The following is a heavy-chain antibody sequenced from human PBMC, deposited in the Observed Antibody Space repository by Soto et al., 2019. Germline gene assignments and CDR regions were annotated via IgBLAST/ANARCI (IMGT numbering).Heavy chain of an antibody. J-gene: IGHJ4*02. CDR2: IYSGGST. D-gene: IGHD2-8*01. V-gene: IGHV3-66*01. Sequence: EVQLVESGGGLVQPGGSPRLSCAASGFTVSSNYMSWVRQAPGKGLEWVSVIYSGGSTNYADSVKGRFTISRDNSKNTLYLQMNSLRGEDTAVYYCARNGNKEFDYWGQGTLVTVSS. CDR3: ARNGNKEFDY. CDR1: GFTVSSNY.